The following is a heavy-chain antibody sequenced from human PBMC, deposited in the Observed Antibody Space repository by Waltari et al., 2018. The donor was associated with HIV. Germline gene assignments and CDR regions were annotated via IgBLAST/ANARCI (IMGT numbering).Heavy chain of an antibody. J-gene: IGHJ6*02. CDR3: ARGLYDSSGYFPWHYYYYGMDV. CDR1: GFTFSSYG. CDR2: IWYDGSNK. V-gene: IGHV3-33*01. D-gene: IGHD3-22*01. Sequence: GGVVQPGRSLRLSCAASGFTFSSYGMHWVRQAPGKGLEWVAVIWYDGSNKYYADSVKGRFTISRDNSKNTLYLQMNSLRAEDTAVYYCARGLYDSSGYFPWHYYYYGMDVWGQGTTVTVSS.